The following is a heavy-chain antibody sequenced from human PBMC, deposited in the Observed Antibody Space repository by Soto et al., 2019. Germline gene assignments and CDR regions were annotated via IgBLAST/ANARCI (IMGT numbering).Heavy chain of an antibody. D-gene: IGHD6-6*01. CDR3: TRDGYSTSSDWPWLDP. CDR2: IRSEAFGGTT. J-gene: IGHJ5*02. Sequence: GGSLRLSCTTSGFTFGDYAVSWVRQAPGKGLEWVAFIRSEAFGGTTEYAASVKGRFTISRDDSKSIAYLQMNSLKTEDTAVYFCTRDGYSTSSDWPWLDPWGQGTQVTVPQ. V-gene: IGHV3-49*04. CDR1: GFTFGDYA.